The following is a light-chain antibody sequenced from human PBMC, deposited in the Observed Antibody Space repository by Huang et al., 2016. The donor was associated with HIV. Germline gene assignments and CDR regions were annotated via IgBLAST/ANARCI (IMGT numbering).Light chain of an antibody. J-gene: IGKJ2*01. V-gene: IGKV4-1*01. CDR2: WAS. CDR1: QSLLYNSNNHNY. Sequence: DIVMTQSPDSLAVSLGERATINCKSSQSLLYNSNNHNYLAWYQQKPGQPPNLLIYWASSRKSGVPDRFSGSGSETDFTLTISSLQAEDVAVYYCQQHYSSPPTFGQGTKLEIK. CDR3: QQHYSSPPT.